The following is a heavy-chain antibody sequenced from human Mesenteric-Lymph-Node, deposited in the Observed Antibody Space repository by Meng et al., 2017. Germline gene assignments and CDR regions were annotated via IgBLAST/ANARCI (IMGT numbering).Heavy chain of an antibody. Sequence: SETLSLTCTVSGGSISSYYWSWIRQPPGKGLEWIGYIYYSGSTNYNPSLKSRVTISVDTSKNQFSLKLSSVTAADTAVYYCAREPSSDAFDIWGQGTMVTVSS. V-gene: IGHV4-59*01. J-gene: IGHJ3*02. CDR1: GGSISSYY. CDR2: IYYSGST. CDR3: AREPSSDAFDI.